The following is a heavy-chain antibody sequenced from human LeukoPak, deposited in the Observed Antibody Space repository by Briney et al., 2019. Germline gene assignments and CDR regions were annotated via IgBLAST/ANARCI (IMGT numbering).Heavy chain of an antibody. CDR2: ISGSGGST. V-gene: IGHV3-23*01. Sequence: GGSLRLSCAASGFTFSSYGMSWVRQAPGKGLEWVSAISGSGGSTYYADSVKGRFTISRDNSKNTLYLQMNSLRAEDTAVYYCAKVKVYSSGWYYHYYYYYMDVWGKGTTVTISS. J-gene: IGHJ6*03. CDR1: GFTFSSYG. CDR3: AKVKVYSSGWYYHYYYYYMDV. D-gene: IGHD6-19*01.